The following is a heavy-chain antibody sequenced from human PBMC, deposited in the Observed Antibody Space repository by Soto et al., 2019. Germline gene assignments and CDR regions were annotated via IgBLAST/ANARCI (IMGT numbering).Heavy chain of an antibody. CDR3: ASSGGGPRITMVRGRDAFDI. D-gene: IGHD3-10*01. Sequence: PGGSLRLSCAASGFTFSSYAMHWVRQAPGKGLEYVSAISSNGGSTYYANSVKGRFTISRDNSKNTLYLQMGSLRAEDMAVYYCASSGGGPRITMVRGRDAFDIWGQGTMVTVAS. CDR2: ISSNGGST. CDR1: GFTFSSYA. J-gene: IGHJ3*02. V-gene: IGHV3-64*01.